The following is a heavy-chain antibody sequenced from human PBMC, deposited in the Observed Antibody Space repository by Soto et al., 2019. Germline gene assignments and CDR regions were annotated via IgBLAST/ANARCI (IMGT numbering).Heavy chain of an antibody. CDR1: GYSISSGHY. CDR3: ALDSSGYYASLGMDV. CDR2: IYHSGNT. D-gene: IGHD3-22*01. Sequence: KPSETLSLTCVVSGYSISSGHYWGWIRQPPGKGLEWIGNIYHSGNTYYNPSLKSRVTISVDTSKNQFSLKLSSVTAADTAVYYCALDSSGYYASLGMDVWGQGTTVTVSS. J-gene: IGHJ6*02. V-gene: IGHV4-38-2*01.